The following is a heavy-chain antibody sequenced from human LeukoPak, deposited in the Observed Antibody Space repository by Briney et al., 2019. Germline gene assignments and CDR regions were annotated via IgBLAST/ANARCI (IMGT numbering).Heavy chain of an antibody. Sequence: PSETLSLTCAVYGGSFSGYYWSRIRQPPAKGLDLIGEINHSGSTNYNPSLKSRVTISVDTSKNQFSLKLSSVTAADTAVYYCARVRGYYYYYYMDVWGKGTTVTVSS. D-gene: IGHD3-10*01. J-gene: IGHJ6*03. CDR1: GGSFSGYY. V-gene: IGHV4-34*01. CDR2: INHSGST. CDR3: ARVRGYYYYYYMDV.